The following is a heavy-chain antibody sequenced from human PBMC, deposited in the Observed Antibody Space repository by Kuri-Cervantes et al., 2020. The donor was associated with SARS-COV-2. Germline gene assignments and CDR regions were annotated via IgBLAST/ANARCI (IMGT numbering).Heavy chain of an antibody. D-gene: IGHD1-26*01. Sequence: GESLKISCAASGFTFSSYGMHWVRQAPGKGLEWVAFIRYDGSNKYYADSVKGRFTISRDNSKNSLYLQMNSLRAEDTALYYCAANRGAILSGSYYCVYWGQGTLVTVSS. V-gene: IGHV3-30*02. CDR2: IRYDGSNK. CDR3: AANRGAILSGSYYCVY. CDR1: GFTFSSYG. J-gene: IGHJ4*02.